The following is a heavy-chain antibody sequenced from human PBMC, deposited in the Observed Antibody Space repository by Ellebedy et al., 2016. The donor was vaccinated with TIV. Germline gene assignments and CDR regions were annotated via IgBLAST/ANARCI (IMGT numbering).Heavy chain of an antibody. J-gene: IGHJ6*02. D-gene: IGHD5-24*01. V-gene: IGHV4-39*01. CDR2: MYYDGTP. Sequence: MPSETLSLTCTVSGGSISGTSYSWGWLRQSSGKGPEWIGSMYYDGTPYYNPSLKSRVTISVDTSKNQFSLGLRSVTAADTALYYCARAIQPHGIAVWGRGTTVIVSS. CDR1: GGSISGTSYS. CDR3: ARAIQPHGIAV.